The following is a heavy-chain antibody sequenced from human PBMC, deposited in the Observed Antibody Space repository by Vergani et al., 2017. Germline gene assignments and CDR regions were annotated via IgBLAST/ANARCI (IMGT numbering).Heavy chain of an antibody. CDR3: FGARRINTMVRGRGVGAIDY. CDR1: GGSISSRSYY. Sequence: QLQLQESGPGLVKPSETLSLTCTVSGGSISSRSYYWGWLRQPPGKGLEWIGCIYYSGSTHYNPSLKSRVTISVDTAKDQFSLKLSSITAADTAMYYCFGARRINTMVRGRGVGAIDYWGQGTLVTVSS. CDR2: IYYSGST. V-gene: IGHV4-39*07. J-gene: IGHJ4*02. D-gene: IGHD3-10*01.